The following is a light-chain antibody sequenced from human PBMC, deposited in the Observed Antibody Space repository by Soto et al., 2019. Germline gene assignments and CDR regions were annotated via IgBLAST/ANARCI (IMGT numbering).Light chain of an antibody. CDR3: QQSNSYSWT. J-gene: IGKJ1*01. V-gene: IGKV1-5*03. CDR1: QSISSW. Sequence: DIQMTQSPSTLSASVGDRVTITCLASQSISSWLAWYKKKPGKAPKLIIYKAYSLESGVPSRFSGIGSGTEFTIHISRLQPDEWATDDGQQSNSYSWTFDQGPKVDVK. CDR2: KAY.